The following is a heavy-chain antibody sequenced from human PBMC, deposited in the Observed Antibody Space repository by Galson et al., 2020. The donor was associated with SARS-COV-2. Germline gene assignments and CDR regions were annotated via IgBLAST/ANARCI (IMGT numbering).Heavy chain of an antibody. D-gene: IGHD3-22*01. CDR2: IYYSGST. CDR3: ARSDYYDSSGYYSYAFDI. V-gene: IGHV4-59*01. Sequence: ETSETLSLTCTVSGGSLSNFYWSWIRQPPGKGLEWIGYIYYSGSTNYNPSLKSRVTISVDTSKNQFSLKLSSVTAADTAVYYCARSDYYDSSGYYSYAFDIWGQGTMVTVSS. J-gene: IGHJ3*02. CDR1: GGSLSNFY.